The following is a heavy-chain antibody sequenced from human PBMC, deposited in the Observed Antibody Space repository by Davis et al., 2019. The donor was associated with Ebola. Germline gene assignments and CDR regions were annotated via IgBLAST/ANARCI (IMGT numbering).Heavy chain of an antibody. CDR1: GLTVSSTY. J-gene: IGHJ4*02. CDR3: ARELSAFSGYYV. V-gene: IGHV3-66*01. D-gene: IGHD3-22*01. CDR2: LYSGGSA. Sequence: GESLKISCAASGLTVSSTYMNWVRQAPGKGLEWVSVLYSGGSAYYADSVRGRFTISRDNSKNTLYLQMNNLRAEDTAVYYCARELSAFSGYYVWGQGTLVTVSS.